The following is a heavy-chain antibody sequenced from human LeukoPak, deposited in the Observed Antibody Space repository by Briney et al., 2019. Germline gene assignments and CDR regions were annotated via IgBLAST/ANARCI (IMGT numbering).Heavy chain of an antibody. D-gene: IGHD2-15*01. CDR1: GGTFSIYA. J-gene: IGHJ5*02. V-gene: IGHV1-69*06. Sequence: GSSVTVSFTASGGTFSIYAISWVRQAPGQGLEWMGGIIPIFGTANYAQKFQGRVTITADKSTSTAYMELSSLRSEDTAVYYCANIVVVVAATSKPYNWFDPWGQGTLVTGSS. CDR3: ANIVVVVAATSKPYNWFDP. CDR2: IIPIFGTA.